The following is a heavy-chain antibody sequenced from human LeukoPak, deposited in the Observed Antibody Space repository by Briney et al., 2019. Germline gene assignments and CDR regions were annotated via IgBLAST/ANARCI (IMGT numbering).Heavy chain of an antibody. D-gene: IGHD1-26*01. CDR3: ARVGTWELQRVFDY. V-gene: IGHV3-7*01. CDR2: IHKAGTES. Sequence: SGGSLRLSCAASGFTFTDYWMTWVRQAPGKGLEWVANIHKAGTESYYVDSVKGRFAISRDNAKNSLYLQLSSLRVDDTAVYYCARVGTWELQRVFDYWGQGTLVTVSS. CDR1: GFTFTDYW. J-gene: IGHJ4*02.